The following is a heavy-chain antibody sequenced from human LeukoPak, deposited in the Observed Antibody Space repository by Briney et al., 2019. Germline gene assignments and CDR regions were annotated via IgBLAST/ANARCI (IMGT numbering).Heavy chain of an antibody. J-gene: IGHJ4*02. D-gene: IGHD1-14*01. CDR3: TRYNNDHFDY. CDR1: GFTFGGYG. V-gene: IGHV3-33*01. Sequence: GGSLRLSCAGSGFTFGGYGMHWYRQTPGKGLEWVAVIAYDGSRAFYADSVKGRFTISRDNSKNTMSVQMDDLRAEDTAVYYCTRYNNDHFDYWGQGTLVTVSS. CDR2: IAYDGSRA.